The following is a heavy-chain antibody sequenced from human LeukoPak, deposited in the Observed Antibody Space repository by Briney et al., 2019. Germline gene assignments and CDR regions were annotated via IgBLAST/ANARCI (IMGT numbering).Heavy chain of an antibody. CDR3: LRGYAWAFDI. CDR1: GDSVSSNSVA. J-gene: IGHJ3*02. V-gene: IGHV6-1*01. CDR2: TYYRSKWYN. Sequence: SQTLSLTCAISGDSVSSNSVAWNWIRQSPSRGLEWLGGTYYRSKWYNDYAMSVKSRIIINTDTSKNQFSLQLNSVTPEDTALYYCLRGYAWAFDIWGQGTMVTVSS. D-gene: IGHD5-12*01.